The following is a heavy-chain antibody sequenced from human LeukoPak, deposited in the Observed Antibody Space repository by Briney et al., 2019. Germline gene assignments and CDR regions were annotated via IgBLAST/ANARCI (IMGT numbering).Heavy chain of an antibody. CDR3: AREGHGPQNYYYYYYMDV. D-gene: IGHD2-8*01. CDR1: GYTFTSYY. CDR2: INTSGGST. J-gene: IGHJ6*03. V-gene: IGHV1-46*03. Sequence: ASVKVSCKASGYTFTSYYMHWVRQAPGQGLEWMGIINTSGGSTSYAQKFQGRVTMTRDTSTSTVYMELSSLRSEDTAVYYCAREGHGPQNYYYYYYMDVWGKGTTVTVSS.